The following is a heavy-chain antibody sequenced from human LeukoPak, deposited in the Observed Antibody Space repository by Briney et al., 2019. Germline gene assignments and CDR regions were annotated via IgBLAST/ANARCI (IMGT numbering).Heavy chain of an antibody. J-gene: IGHJ6*03. Sequence: GGSLRLSCAASGFTVSSYSMNWVRQAPGKGLEWVSGINWNGGSTGYADSVKGRFTISRDNAKNSLYLQMNSLRAEDTALYYCARVDSSAFYYYYMDVWGKGTTVTVSS. CDR3: ARVDSSAFYYYYMDV. D-gene: IGHD6-13*01. CDR1: GFTVSSYS. CDR2: INWNGGST. V-gene: IGHV3-20*04.